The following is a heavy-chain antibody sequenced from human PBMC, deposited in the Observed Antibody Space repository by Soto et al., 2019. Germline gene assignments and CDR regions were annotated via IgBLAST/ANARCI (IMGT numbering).Heavy chain of an antibody. D-gene: IGHD4-17*01. Sequence: ASVKVSCKASGYTFTSYGISWVRQAPGQGLEWMGWISAYNGNTNYAQKLQGRVTMTTDTSTSTAYMELRSLRSDDTAVYYCARVPGVTNYYYYYYGMDVWGQGTTVTVSS. V-gene: IGHV1-18*01. CDR3: ARVPGVTNYYYYYYGMDV. J-gene: IGHJ6*02. CDR2: ISAYNGNT. CDR1: GYTFTSYG.